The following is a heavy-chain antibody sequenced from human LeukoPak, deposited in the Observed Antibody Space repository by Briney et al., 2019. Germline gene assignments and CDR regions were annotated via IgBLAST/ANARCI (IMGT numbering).Heavy chain of an antibody. CDR2: IISSSSSYI. CDR1: GFTFSSYS. V-gene: IGHV3-21*01. D-gene: IGHD3-10*01. Sequence: GGSLRLSCAASGFTFSSYSMNWVRQAPGKGLEWVSSIISSSSSYIYYADSVKGRFTISRDNAKNSLYLQMNSLRAEDTAVYYCARGFGLMSPWGGQGTLVTVSS. CDR3: ARGFGLMSPW. J-gene: IGHJ4*02.